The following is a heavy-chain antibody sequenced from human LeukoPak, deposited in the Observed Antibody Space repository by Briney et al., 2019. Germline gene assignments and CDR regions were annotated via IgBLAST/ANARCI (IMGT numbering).Heavy chain of an antibody. Sequence: SETLSLTCAVYGGSFSGYYWSWIRQPPGKGLEWIGEINHSGSTNYNLSLKSRVTISVDTSKNQFSLKLSSVTAADTAVYYCARGILGYCSSTSCPNWFDPWGQGTLITVSS. D-gene: IGHD2-2*01. CDR2: INHSGST. CDR1: GGSFSGYY. V-gene: IGHV4-34*01. CDR3: ARGILGYCSSTSCPNWFDP. J-gene: IGHJ5*02.